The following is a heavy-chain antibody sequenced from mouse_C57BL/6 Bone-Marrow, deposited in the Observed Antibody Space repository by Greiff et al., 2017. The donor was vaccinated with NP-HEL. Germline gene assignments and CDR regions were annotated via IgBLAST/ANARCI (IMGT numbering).Heavy chain of an antibody. V-gene: IGHV2-6*03. CDR2: IWSDGST. CDR3: ARSEGEDAMDY. CDR1: GFSLTSYG. D-gene: IGHD3-3*01. J-gene: IGHJ4*01. Sequence: VQGVESGPGLVAPSQSLSITCTVSGFSLTSYGVHWVRQPPGKGLEWLVVIWSDGSTSYTSSLNNRLSISKDNSKSQMFLKKNSLPTDDTAMYYCARSEGEDAMDYWGQGTSVTVSS.